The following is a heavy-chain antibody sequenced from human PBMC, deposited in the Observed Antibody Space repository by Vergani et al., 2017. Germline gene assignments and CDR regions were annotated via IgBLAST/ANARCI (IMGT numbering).Heavy chain of an antibody. V-gene: IGHV3-21*01. CDR3: ARDSVRRYYGSGSYYKGNHYYYYYGMDV. CDR2: ISSSSSYI. Sequence: EVQLVESGGGLVKRGGSLRLSCAASGFTFSSYSMNWVRQAPGKGLDWVSSISSSSSYIYYADSVKGRFTISRDNAKNSLYLQMNSLRAEDTAVYYCARDSVRRYYGSGSYYKGNHYYYYYGMDVWGQGTTVTVSS. J-gene: IGHJ6*02. D-gene: IGHD3-10*01. CDR1: GFTFSSYS.